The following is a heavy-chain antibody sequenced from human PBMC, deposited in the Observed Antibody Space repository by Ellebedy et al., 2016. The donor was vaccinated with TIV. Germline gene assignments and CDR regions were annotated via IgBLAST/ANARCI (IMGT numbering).Heavy chain of an antibody. J-gene: IGHJ3*01. Sequence: GGSLRLSCGVSGFSFSNYWMTWVRQAPGKGLEWVANINQDGSDKYYVDSVKGRFTISRDNAKNSLYLQMNSLRDEDTSVYYCATDGSYGDYRSPAHAFVFWGQGTMVTVSS. CDR1: GFSFSNYW. CDR3: ATDGSYGDYRSPAHAFVF. V-gene: IGHV3-7*01. D-gene: IGHD4-17*01. CDR2: INQDGSDK.